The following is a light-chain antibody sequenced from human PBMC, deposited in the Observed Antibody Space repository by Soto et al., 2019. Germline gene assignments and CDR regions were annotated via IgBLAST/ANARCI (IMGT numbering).Light chain of an antibody. CDR1: QAGLYSPKNRNY. CDR3: QQYYSLPWT. Sequence: DIVMTQSPDSLPVSLGERTTINCKSSQAGLYSPKNRNYLAWYQQKPGQPPKLLIYWASTRESGVPARFSGSGSRTDFTLTSSSLQAEDVGNYYCQQYYSLPWTFGQGTKVEIK. CDR2: WAS. V-gene: IGKV4-1*01. J-gene: IGKJ1*01.